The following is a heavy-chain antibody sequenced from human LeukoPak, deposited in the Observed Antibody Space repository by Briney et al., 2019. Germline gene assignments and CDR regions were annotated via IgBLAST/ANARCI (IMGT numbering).Heavy chain of an antibody. Sequence: GGSLRLSCAASGFTFSTYTMNWVRQAPGKGLEWVSYVSRSGGTKYYADSVKGRFTISRDNAKNSLYLQMNSLRAEDTAVYYCARVGTTNYYFYYVDVWGKGTTVTVSS. D-gene: IGHD2-2*01. J-gene: IGHJ6*03. CDR3: ARVGTTNYYFYYVDV. CDR1: GFTFSTYT. V-gene: IGHV3-48*04. CDR2: VSRSGGTK.